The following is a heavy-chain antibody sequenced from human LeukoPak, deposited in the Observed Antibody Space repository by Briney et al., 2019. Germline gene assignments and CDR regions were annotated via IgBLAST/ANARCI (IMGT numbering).Heavy chain of an antibody. CDR3: ARGFHSSGWPQGPYYFDY. J-gene: IGHJ4*02. V-gene: IGHV3-64*01. CDR2: ISSNGGST. CDR1: GFTFSSYT. Sequence: PGGSLRLSCAASGFTFSSYTMHWVRQAPGRGLEYVSAISSNGGSTYYANSVKGRFTISRDTSKNTLYLQMGSLRAEDMAVYYCARGFHSSGWPQGPYYFDYWGQGTLVTVSS. D-gene: IGHD6-19*01.